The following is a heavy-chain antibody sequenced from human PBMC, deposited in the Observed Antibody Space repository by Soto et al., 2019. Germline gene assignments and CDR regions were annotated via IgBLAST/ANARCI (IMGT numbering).Heavy chain of an antibody. CDR1: GYIFVNYG. J-gene: IGHJ6*02. CDR3: AMVDNYVTPTPQDV. V-gene: IGHV1-18*01. Sequence: QVQLVQSGDEVRKPGSSVKVSCKASGYIFVNYGIAWVRQAPGQGLEWMGWISPYSGNTHYASKAQGRRTMXTXKSXSTAYMDLGSLASDVTAVYYCAMVDNYVTPTPQDVWGQGTTVTVSS. CDR2: ISPYSGNT. D-gene: IGHD3-16*01.